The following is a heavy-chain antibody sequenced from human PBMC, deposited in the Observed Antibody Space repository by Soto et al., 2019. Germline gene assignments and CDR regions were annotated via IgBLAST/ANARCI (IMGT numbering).Heavy chain of an antibody. D-gene: IGHD3-22*01. CDR3: ARAYYDSSRYSLDP. Sequence: SETLSLTCTVSGGSIGSYYWSWIRQPPGKGLEWIGYIYYSGSMNYNPSLKSRVIISDDTSKNQIFLRLSSVTAADTAVYYCARAYYDSSRYSLDPWGQGILVTVSS. V-gene: IGHV4-59*01. J-gene: IGHJ5*02. CDR2: IYYSGSM. CDR1: GGSIGSYY.